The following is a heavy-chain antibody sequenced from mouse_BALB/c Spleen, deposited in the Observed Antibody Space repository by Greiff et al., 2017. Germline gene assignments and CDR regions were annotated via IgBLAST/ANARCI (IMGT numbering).Heavy chain of an antibody. D-gene: IGHD4-1*01. V-gene: IGHV5-9-3*01. CDR1: GFTFSSYA. Sequence: EVQGVESGGGLVKPGGSLKLSCAASGFTFSSYAMSWVRQTPEKRLEWVATISSGGSYTYYPDSVKGRFTISRDNAKNTLYLQMSSLRSEDTAMYYCAREATGTFAYWGQGTLVTVSA. CDR3: AREATGTFAY. CDR2: ISSGGSYT. J-gene: IGHJ3*01.